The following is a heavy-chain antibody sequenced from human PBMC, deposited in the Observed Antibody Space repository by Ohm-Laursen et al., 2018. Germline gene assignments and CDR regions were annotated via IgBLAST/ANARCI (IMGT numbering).Heavy chain of an antibody. V-gene: IGHV4-59*01. D-gene: IGHD6-6*01. CDR2: VYSSGST. J-gene: IGHJ4*02. CDR3: ARLSGQAALGY. Sequence: GTLSLTCTVSSGSISSYYWSWIRQPPGKGLEYIGYVYSSGSTHYNPSLKSRITISVDTSKNQLSLKLTSVTAADTAVYYCARLSGQAALGYWGQGTLVTVSS. CDR1: SGSISSYY.